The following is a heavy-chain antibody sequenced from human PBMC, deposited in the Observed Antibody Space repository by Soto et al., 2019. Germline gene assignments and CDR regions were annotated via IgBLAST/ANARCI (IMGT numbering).Heavy chain of an antibody. V-gene: IGHV3-48*02. CDR2: INSASSTI. Sequence: EVQLVESGGGLVQPGGSLRLSCAASGFTLSSNSMDWVRQAPGKGLEWISYINSASSTIYYADSVKGRFTVSRDNAKNSLYLQMNSLRDEDTAVYYCARGRHGYGGNLDYWGQGTLVTVSS. CDR1: GFTLSSNS. J-gene: IGHJ4*02. CDR3: ARGRHGYGGNLDY. D-gene: IGHD5-12*01.